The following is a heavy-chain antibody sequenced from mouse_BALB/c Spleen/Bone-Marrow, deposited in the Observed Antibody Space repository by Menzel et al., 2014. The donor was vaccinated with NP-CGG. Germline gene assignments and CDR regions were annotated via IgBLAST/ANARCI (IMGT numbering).Heavy chain of an antibody. D-gene: IGHD4-1*01. CDR3: ARSGFDY. V-gene: IGHV1-4*02. Sequence: QVQLKHSASELARPGASVKLSCRASGYTFTSYTMQWVKQRPGQGLEWIGYFNPRGGYTDYNQKFKDRTALTADKSSSTAYMQLSRLTSEDSAVYYCARSGFDYWGQGTTLTVSS. J-gene: IGHJ2*01. CDR2: FNPRGGYT. CDR1: GYTFTSYT.